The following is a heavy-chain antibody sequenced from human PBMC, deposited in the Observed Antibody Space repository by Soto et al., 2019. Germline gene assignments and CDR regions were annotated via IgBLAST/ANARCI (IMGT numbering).Heavy chain of an antibody. V-gene: IGHV3-15*02. D-gene: IGHD3-9*01. CDR3: TTWGTFFTGYCR. J-gene: IGHJ1*01. Sequence: EVPLVESGGALVKPGGSLTLSCAASGFTFSYAWMNWVRQVPGKGLEWVGRIKSNADGATTDYAAPVKGRFSISRDDSKNTLFLQMNSLKADDTGVYYCTTWGTFFTGYCRWGQGTLVTVSS. CDR1: GFTFSYAW. CDR2: IKSNADGATT.